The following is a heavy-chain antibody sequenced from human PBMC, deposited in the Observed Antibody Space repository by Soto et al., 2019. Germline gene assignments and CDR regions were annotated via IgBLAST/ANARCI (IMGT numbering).Heavy chain of an antibody. Sequence: PSETLSLTCTVSGGSISSGGYYWSWIRQHPGKGLEWIGYIYYSGSTYYNPSLKSRVTISVDTSKNQFSLKLSSVTAADTAVYYCARGGNYDYYYGMDVWGQGTTVTVSS. V-gene: IGHV4-31*03. CDR2: IYYSGST. CDR3: ARGGNYDYYYGMDV. CDR1: GGSISSGGYY. D-gene: IGHD3-16*01. J-gene: IGHJ6*02.